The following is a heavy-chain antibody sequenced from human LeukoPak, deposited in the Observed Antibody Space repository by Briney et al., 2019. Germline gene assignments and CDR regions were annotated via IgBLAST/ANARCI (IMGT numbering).Heavy chain of an antibody. D-gene: IGHD5-18*01. CDR2: LSASGFNT. Sequence: PGGSLRLSCAASGFIFSTYAMTWLRQAPGKGLEGVSALSASGFNTYYADSVKGGFTISRDNFKNMLYLQMTSLRAEDTAVYYCAQISVDTSRNRWSDFDSWGRGILVTVSS. CDR3: AQISVDTSRNRWSDFDS. CDR1: GFIFSTYA. V-gene: IGHV3-23*01. J-gene: IGHJ4*02.